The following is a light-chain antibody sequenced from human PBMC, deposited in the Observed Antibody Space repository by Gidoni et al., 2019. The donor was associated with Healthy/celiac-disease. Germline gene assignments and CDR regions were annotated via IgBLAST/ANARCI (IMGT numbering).Light chain of an antibody. V-gene: IGKV1-5*01. J-gene: IGKJ1*01. CDR3: RQYNSYSWT. Sequence: DRQMTQSPPSLSASVGDRVTITCRASQSISSWLAWYQQKQGKAPKLLIYDASSLESGVQSRFSGSGSGAEFTLTISSLQPDDFATYYCRQYNSYSWTFXQXTKVEIK. CDR2: DAS. CDR1: QSISSW.